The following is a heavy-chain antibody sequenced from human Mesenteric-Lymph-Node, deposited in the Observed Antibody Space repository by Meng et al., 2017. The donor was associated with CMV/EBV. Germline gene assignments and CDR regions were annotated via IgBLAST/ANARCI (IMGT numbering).Heavy chain of an antibody. CDR3: ARVSLARVDY. V-gene: IGHV3-30*14. CDR2: ISYDGSNK. J-gene: IGHJ4*02. D-gene: IGHD3-3*02. CDR1: GFTFSSYA. Sequence: GESLKISCAASGFTFSSYAMHWVRQAPGKGLEWVAVISYDGSNKYYADSVKGRFTISRDNSKNTLYLQMNSLRAEDTAVYYCARVSLARVDYWGQGTLVTVSS.